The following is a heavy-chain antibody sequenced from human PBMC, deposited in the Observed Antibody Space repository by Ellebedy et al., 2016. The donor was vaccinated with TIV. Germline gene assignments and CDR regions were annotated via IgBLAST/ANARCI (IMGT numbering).Heavy chain of an antibody. D-gene: IGHD2-21*02. V-gene: IGHV2-26*01. CDR2: IFPNDKE. CDR1: GFSLTNIIMG. Sequence: SGPTLVKPTETLTLTCTVSGFSLTNIIMGVSWFRQPPGKALEWLPHIFPNDKEPYSASLKRRLTISKDTAKSQVVLTMSNMDPVDAATYYCARTLRYCGGDCSFLFDFWGPGTLVAVSS. CDR3: ARTLRYCGGDCSFLFDF. J-gene: IGHJ4*02.